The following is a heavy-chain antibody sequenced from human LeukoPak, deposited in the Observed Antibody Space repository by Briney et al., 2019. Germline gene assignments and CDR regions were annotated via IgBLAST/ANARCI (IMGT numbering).Heavy chain of an antibody. Sequence: GGSLRLSCAASGFAFSSYWMHWVRQAPGKGLVWVSRINSDGSSTTYADSVKGRFTISRDNAKNTLYLQMNSLRAEDTAVYYCARAPYYYDTSGFLIWGQGTMVTVSS. J-gene: IGHJ3*02. D-gene: IGHD3-22*01. CDR2: INSDGSST. CDR3: ARAPYYYDTSGFLI. V-gene: IGHV3-74*01. CDR1: GFAFSSYW.